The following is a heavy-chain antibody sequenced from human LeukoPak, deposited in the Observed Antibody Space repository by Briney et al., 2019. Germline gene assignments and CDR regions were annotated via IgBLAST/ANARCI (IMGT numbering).Heavy chain of an antibody. Sequence: PSETLSLTCTVSGGSLSNYYWTWIRQPPGKGLEWIGYIYYSGSTNYNPSLKSRVTISVDTSKNQFSLNLTSVTAADTAVYYCARAYSGSFPFDYWGQGTLVTVSS. J-gene: IGHJ4*02. V-gene: IGHV4-59*01. CDR3: ARAYSGSFPFDY. D-gene: IGHD6-6*01. CDR2: IYYSGST. CDR1: GGSLSNYY.